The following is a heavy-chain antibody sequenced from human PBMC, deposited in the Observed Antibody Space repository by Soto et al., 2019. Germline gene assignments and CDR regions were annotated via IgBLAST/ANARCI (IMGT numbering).Heavy chain of an antibody. CDR2: IYYSGTT. CDR3: ARQAAVARGYYYYGMDV. V-gene: IGHV4-39*01. J-gene: IGHJ6*02. D-gene: IGHD6-19*01. CDR1: GGSISNDNYF. Sequence: SETLSLTCTVSGGSISNDNYFWGWIRQPPGKGLEWIGTIYYSGTTYYNPSLRSRVTLSVDTSKNQYSLKLSSVTAADTAVYYCARQAAVARGYYYYGMDVWGQGTTVTVSS.